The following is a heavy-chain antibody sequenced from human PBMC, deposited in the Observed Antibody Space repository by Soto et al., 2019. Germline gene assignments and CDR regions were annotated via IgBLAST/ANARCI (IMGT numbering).Heavy chain of an antibody. CDR1: GGPFSGYY. D-gene: IGHD5-18*01. CDR3: ARGVRVQLWPPGYFDY. V-gene: IGHV4-34*01. J-gene: IGHJ4*02. CDR2: INHSGST. Sequence: SETLSLTCAVYGGPFSGYYWSWIRQPPGKGLEWIGEINHSGSTNYNPSLKSRVTISVDTSKNQFSLKLSSVTAADTAVYYCARGVRVQLWPPGYFDYWGQGTLVTVSS.